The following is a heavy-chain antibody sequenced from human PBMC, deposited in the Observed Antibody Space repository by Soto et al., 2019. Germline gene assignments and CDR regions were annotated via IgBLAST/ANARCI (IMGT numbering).Heavy chain of an antibody. CDR3: ARDPRYCSGGSCYSGRYYYDGMDV. J-gene: IGHJ6*02. CDR2: IIPIFGTA. CDR1: GGTFSSYA. D-gene: IGHD2-15*01. Sequence: QVQLVQSGAEVKKPGSSVKVSCKASGGTFSSYAISWVRQAPGQGLEWMGGIIPIFGTANNAQKFQVRVTMTADESTSTAYMELSSLRSEDTAVYYCARDPRYCSGGSCYSGRYYYDGMDVWGQGTTVTVSS. V-gene: IGHV1-69*01.